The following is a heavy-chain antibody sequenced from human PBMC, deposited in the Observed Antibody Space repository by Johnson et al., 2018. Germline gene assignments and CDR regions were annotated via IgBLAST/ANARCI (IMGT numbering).Heavy chain of an antibody. J-gene: IGHJ3*02. Sequence: QVQLVQSGGGVVQPGRSMRLSCAASGFTFSSYAMHWVRQAPGKGLEWVAVISYDGSNKYYADSVKGRFTISRDNSKNTLYLQMNSLRAEDTAVYYCGRAGLGMDALDIWGQGTMVTVSS. CDR2: ISYDGSNK. CDR1: GFTFSSYA. CDR3: GRAGLGMDALDI. D-gene: IGHD3-16*01. V-gene: IGHV3-30-3*01.